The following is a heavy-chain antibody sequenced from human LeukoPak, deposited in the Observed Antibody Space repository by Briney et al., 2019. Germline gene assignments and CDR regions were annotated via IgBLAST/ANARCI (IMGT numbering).Heavy chain of an antibody. CDR2: IYYSGYT. V-gene: IGHV4-59*01. Sequence: SETLSLTCSVSGASISSYYYNWIRQPPGKGLEWIGYIYYSGYTNYDPSLKSRVTMSVDTSKNQFSLKLTSVTAADTAVYYCARVLLSSGYSTWGQGTLVTVSS. D-gene: IGHD3-22*01. CDR1: GASISSYY. CDR3: ARVLLSSGYST. J-gene: IGHJ5*02.